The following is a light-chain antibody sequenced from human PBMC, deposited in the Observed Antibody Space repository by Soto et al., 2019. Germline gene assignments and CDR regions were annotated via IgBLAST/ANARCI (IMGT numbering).Light chain of an antibody. CDR3: SSYTSSSTLV. V-gene: IGLV2-14*01. CDR1: SSDVGAYNY. Sequence: QSVLTQPASVSGSPGQSITLSCTGTSSDVGAYNYVSWYQQHPGKAPKLMIYDVSNRPSGVSNRFSGSKSGNMASLTISGLQAEDEADYYCSSYTSSSTLVFGGGTKLTVL. J-gene: IGLJ2*01. CDR2: DVS.